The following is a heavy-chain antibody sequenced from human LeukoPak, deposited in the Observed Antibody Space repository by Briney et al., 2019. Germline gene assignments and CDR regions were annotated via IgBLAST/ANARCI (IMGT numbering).Heavy chain of an antibody. J-gene: IGHJ3*02. Sequence: SETLSLTCAIYGGSFSGYYWSWIRRPPGKGLEWIGEINHSGSTNYNPSLKSRVTISVDTSKNQFSLKLSSVTAADTAVYYCAREELLWFGESRGAFDIWGQGTMVTVSS. CDR1: GGSFSGYY. CDR3: AREELLWFGESRGAFDI. CDR2: INHSGST. D-gene: IGHD3-10*01. V-gene: IGHV4-34*01.